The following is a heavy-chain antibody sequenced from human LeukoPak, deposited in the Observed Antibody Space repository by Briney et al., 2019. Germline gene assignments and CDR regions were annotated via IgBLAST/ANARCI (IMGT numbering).Heavy chain of an antibody. D-gene: IGHD6-6*01. CDR1: GFTFSSYW. Sequence: GGSLRLSCAASGFTFSSYWMHWVRQAPGKGLVWVSRINSDGCGTTYADSVKDRFNISRDNAKNTVYLQMNSLRAEDTAVYYCASLFLCYGCSSSSDSFNIWGQGTMVTVSS. CDR2: INSDGCGT. CDR3: ASLFLCYGCSSSSDSFNI. V-gene: IGHV3-74*01. J-gene: IGHJ3*02.